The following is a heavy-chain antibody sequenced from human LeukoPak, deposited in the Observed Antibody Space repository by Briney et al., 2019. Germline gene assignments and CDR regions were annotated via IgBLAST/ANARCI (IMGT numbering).Heavy chain of an antibody. V-gene: IGHV3-11*01. CDR3: ARRLLEPYYFDY. D-gene: IGHD3-3*01. J-gene: IGHJ4*02. Sequence: GGSLRLSCAASGFTFSDYYMSWIRQAPGKGLEWVSYISSSGSTIYYADSVKGRFTISRDNAKNSLYLQMNSLRVEDTAVYYCARRLLEPYYFDYWGQGTLVTVSS. CDR2: ISSSGSTI. CDR1: GFTFSDYY.